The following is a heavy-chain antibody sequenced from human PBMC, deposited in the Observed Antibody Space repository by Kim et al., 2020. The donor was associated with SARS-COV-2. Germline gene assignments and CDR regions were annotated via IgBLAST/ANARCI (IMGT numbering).Heavy chain of an antibody. J-gene: IGHJ4*02. CDR2: INTNTGNP. CDR3: ARTSYDYIWGSYRLTLDY. D-gene: IGHD3-16*02. Sequence: ASVKVSCKASGYTFTSYAMNWVRQAPGQGLEWMGWINTNTGNPTYAHGFTGRFVFSLDTSVSTAYLQIRSLKAEDTAVYYCARTSYDYIWGSYRLTLDYWGQGHLVTVSS. V-gene: IGHV7-4-1*02. CDR1: GYTFTSYA.